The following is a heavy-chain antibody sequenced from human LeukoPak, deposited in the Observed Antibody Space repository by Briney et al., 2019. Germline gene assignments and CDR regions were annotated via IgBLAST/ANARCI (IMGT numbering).Heavy chain of an antibody. CDR3: ARRTPGLYFGAFYYYMDV. D-gene: IGHD3-16*02. J-gene: IGHJ6*03. CDR2: IKHSGST. V-gene: IGHV4-34*01. CDR1: GGSFSGYY. Sequence: PSETLSLTCRVYGGSFSGYYWSWIRQSPGRRLEWLGEIKHSGSTNYHPSLRSRLTISVDKSNNTFSLNMTSVTAADTAVYFCARRTPGLYFGAFYYYMDVWGKGATVIISS.